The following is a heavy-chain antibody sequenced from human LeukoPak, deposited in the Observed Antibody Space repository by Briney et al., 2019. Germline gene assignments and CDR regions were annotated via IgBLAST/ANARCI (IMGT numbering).Heavy chain of an antibody. CDR3: AGGRFWPTHPNWFDP. V-gene: IGHV1-69*13. CDR2: IIPIFGTA. CDR1: GGTFSSYA. Sequence: ASVKVSCKASGGTFSSYAISWVRQAPGQGLEWMGGIIPIFGTANYAQKFQGRVTITADESTSTAYMELSSLRSEDTAVYYCAGGRFWPTHPNWFDPWGQGTLVTVSS. J-gene: IGHJ5*02. D-gene: IGHD3-3*01.